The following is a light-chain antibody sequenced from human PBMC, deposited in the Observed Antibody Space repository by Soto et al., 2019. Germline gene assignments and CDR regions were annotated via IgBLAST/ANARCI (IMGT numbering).Light chain of an antibody. CDR3: QQRSNWPLT. Sequence: NVLTQSPGSLSLSPGERATLSYRASQSVGSRFLAWYQQKPGQAPRLPIYGASNRATGIPARFSGSGSGTDFTLTISSPEPEDFAVYYCQQRSNWPLTFGQGTRLEIK. CDR1: QSVGSRF. V-gene: IGKV3-11*01. CDR2: GAS. J-gene: IGKJ5*01.